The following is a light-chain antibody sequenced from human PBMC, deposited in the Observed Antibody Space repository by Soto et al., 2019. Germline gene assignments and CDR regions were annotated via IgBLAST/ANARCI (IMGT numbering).Light chain of an antibody. V-gene: IGKV3-20*01. CDR3: QQSASSPT. Sequence: EIVLTQSPGTLSLSPGERATLSCRASQSVSSRYLAWYQQKSGQAPRILIYDVSSRAPGNPDRFSGSGSATDFALTISRLEREDFAVYYYQQSASSPTFCQGTNLEIK. CDR1: QSVSSRY. CDR2: DVS. J-gene: IGKJ2*01.